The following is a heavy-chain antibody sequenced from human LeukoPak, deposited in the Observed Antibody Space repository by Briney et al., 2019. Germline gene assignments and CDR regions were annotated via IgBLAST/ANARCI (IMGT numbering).Heavy chain of an antibody. CDR1: GYTFTSYG. CDR3: AREVSTLFDY. D-gene: IGHD5/OR15-5a*01. J-gene: IGHJ4*02. CDR2: ISAYTGNT. V-gene: IGHV1-18*01. Sequence: ASVKVSCKASGYTFTSYGISWVRQAPGEGLEWMGWISAYTGNTNYAQKHQGGVTMTTDTSTSTAYMELRSLRSDDTAVYYCAREVSTLFDYWGQGTLVTVSS.